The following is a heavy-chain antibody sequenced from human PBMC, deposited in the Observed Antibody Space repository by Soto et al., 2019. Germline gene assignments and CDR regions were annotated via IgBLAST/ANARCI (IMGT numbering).Heavy chain of an antibody. Sequence: VQLVQSGAEVKKPGESLKISCKGSGYSFTSYWIGWVRQMPGKGLECMGFIYPGDSDTTYSPSFQGHVTISADKYSSTAYLQWSSLKASDTAMYYCARVDSSGCSEYWGQGTLVTVSS. CDR3: ARVDSSGCSEY. J-gene: IGHJ4*02. CDR2: IYPGDSDT. V-gene: IGHV5-51*01. D-gene: IGHD6-25*01. CDR1: GYSFTSYW.